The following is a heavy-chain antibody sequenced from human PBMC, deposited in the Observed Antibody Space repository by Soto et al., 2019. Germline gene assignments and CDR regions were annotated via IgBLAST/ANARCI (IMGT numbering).Heavy chain of an antibody. CDR3: AKDFDDYGDYQGRNYYYGMDV. V-gene: IGHV3-23*01. CDR2: SSGSGGST. CDR1: GFTVSSYA. J-gene: IGHJ6*02. D-gene: IGHD4-17*01. Sequence: GGSLRLSCAASGFTVSSYAMSWVRQAPGKGLEWVSASSGSGGSTYYADSVKGRFTISRDNSKNTLYLQMNSLRAEDKAVYYCAKDFDDYGDYQGRNYYYGMDVWGQGTTVTVYS.